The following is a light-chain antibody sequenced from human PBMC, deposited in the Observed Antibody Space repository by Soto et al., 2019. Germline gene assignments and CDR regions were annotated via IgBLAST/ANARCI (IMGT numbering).Light chain of an antibody. CDR2: GAS. CDR1: QNVSSSY. CDR3: QQYGSSHLT. Sequence: EIVLTQSPGTLSLSPGERATLSCRASQNVSSSYLTWYQQKPGQAPRLLIYGASSRATGIPDRFSGSGSGTDFTLTISRLEPEDFAVYYCQQYGSSHLTFGGGTKVDIK. J-gene: IGKJ4*01. V-gene: IGKV3-20*01.